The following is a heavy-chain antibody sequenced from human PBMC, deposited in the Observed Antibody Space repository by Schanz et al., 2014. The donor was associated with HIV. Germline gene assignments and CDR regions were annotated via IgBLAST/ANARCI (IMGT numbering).Heavy chain of an antibody. D-gene: IGHD2-2*01. V-gene: IGHV3-33*08. CDR2: IWSDGNNK. J-gene: IGHJ4*02. CDR1: GFTFSTYA. CDR3: ARDGARTSHWGF. Sequence: QVQLVESGGGVVQPGRSLRLSCVASGFTFSTYAMHWVRQAPGKGMEWVAVIWSDGNNKYYGDSVKGRFTISRDNSKNTLDLQMNSLGVEDTAVYFCARDGARTSHWGFWGQGTLVTVSS.